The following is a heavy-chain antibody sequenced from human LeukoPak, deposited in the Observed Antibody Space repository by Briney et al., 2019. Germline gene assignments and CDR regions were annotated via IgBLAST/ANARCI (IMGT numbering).Heavy chain of an antibody. J-gene: IGHJ4*02. V-gene: IGHV3-21*01. Sequence: GGSLRLSCAASGFTFSSYSMNWARQAPGKGLEWVSSISSSSSYIYYADSVKGRFTISRDNAKNSLYLQMNSLRAEDTAVYYCARDAGYCSGGSCYKYFDYWGQGTLVTVSS. D-gene: IGHD2-15*01. CDR1: GFTFSSYS. CDR2: ISSSSSYI. CDR3: ARDAGYCSGGSCYKYFDY.